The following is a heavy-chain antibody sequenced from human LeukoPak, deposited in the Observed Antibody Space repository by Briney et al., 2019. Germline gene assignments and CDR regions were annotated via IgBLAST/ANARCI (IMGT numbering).Heavy chain of an antibody. D-gene: IGHD3-22*01. CDR2: FDPEDGET. V-gene: IGHV1-24*01. CDR3: ATADSCGSSDAFDI. Sequence: ASVKVSCKGSGYTLTELSIHWVRQAPGKGLEWMGGFDPEDGETIYSQKLQGGVTMTEDTSTDTAYMELSSLRSEDTAVYYCATADSCGSSDAFDIWGQGTMVTVSS. J-gene: IGHJ3*02. CDR1: GYTLTELS.